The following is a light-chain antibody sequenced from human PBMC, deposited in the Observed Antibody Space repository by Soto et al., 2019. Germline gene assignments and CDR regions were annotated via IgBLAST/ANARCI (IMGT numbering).Light chain of an antibody. J-gene: IGLJ1*01. Sequence: SYELTQPPSVSVAPGQTARTTCGGNNIGSKSVHWYQQKTGQAPVLVVYDDSERPSGIPERFSGSSSGNTATLTVSRVEAGDEADYYCQVWDSSSDHYVFGTGTKLTVL. CDR3: QVWDSSSDHYV. CDR2: DDS. V-gene: IGLV3-21*02. CDR1: NIGSKS.